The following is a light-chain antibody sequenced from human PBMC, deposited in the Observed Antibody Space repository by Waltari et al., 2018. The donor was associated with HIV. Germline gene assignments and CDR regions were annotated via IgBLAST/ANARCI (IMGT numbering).Light chain of an antibody. Sequence: QSVMTQPPSASGTPGQGVTISCSGSKSNIGDNSVYWYQQLPGKAPKLLIETNKQRPAGVPDRFSGSRSGTSASLAISGLRSDDEADYYCATWDDSLNGWAFGGGTKLTVL. CDR2: TNK. V-gene: IGLV1-47*01. CDR3: ATWDDSLNGWA. J-gene: IGLJ3*02. CDR1: KSNIGDNS.